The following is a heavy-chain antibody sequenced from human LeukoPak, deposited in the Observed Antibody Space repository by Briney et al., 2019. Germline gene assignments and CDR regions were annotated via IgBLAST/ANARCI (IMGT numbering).Heavy chain of an antibody. Sequence: ASVKVSCKASGYTFTSYDINWVRQATGQGLEWMGWMNPNSGNTGYAQKFQGRVTMTRNTSISTAYMELSSLRSEDTAVYYCARDLYYYDSSGYYEPGFDYWGQGTLVTVSS. CDR3: ARDLYYYDSSGYYEPGFDY. CDR2: MNPNSGNT. V-gene: IGHV1-8*01. D-gene: IGHD3-22*01. J-gene: IGHJ4*02. CDR1: GYTFTSYD.